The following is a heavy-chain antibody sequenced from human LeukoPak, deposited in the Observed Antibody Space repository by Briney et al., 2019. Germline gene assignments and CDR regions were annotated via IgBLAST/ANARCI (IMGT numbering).Heavy chain of an antibody. V-gene: IGHV4-4*07. CDR1: GGSISSYY. CDR3: ARIYCGGDCRGYYYHYYMDV. CDR2: INTSGST. J-gene: IGHJ6*03. Sequence: SETLSLTCTVSGGSISSYYWSWIRQPAGKGLEWIGRINTSGSTNYNPSLKSRVTISVDTSKNQFSLKLSSVTAADTAVYYCARIYCGGDCRGYYYHYYMDVWGKGTTVTISS. D-gene: IGHD2-21*02.